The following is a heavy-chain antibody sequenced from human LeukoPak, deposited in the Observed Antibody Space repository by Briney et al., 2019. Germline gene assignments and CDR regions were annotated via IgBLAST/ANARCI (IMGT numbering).Heavy chain of an antibody. J-gene: IGHJ3*02. Sequence: PGGSLRLSCAASGFTFSSYSMNWVRQAPGKGLEWVSSSSSSSSYIYYADSVKGRFTISRDNAKNSLYLQMNSLRAEDTAVYYCARVYSLGGFDIWGQGTMVTVSS. D-gene: IGHD2-15*01. V-gene: IGHV3-21*01. CDR1: GFTFSSYS. CDR3: ARVYSLGGFDI. CDR2: SSSSSSYI.